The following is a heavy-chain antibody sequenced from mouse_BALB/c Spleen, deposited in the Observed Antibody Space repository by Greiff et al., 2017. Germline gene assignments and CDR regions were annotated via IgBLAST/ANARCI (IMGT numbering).Heavy chain of an antibody. V-gene: IGHV3-2*02. J-gene: IGHJ4*01. CDR3: ARYSYAMDY. CDR2: ISYSGST. CDR1: GYSITSDYA. Sequence: DVKLQESGPGLVKPSQSLSLTCTVTGYSITSDYAWNWIRQFPGNKLEWMGYISYSGSTSYNPSLKSRISITRDTSKNQFFLQLNSVTTEDTATYYCARYSYAMDYWGQGTSVTVSS.